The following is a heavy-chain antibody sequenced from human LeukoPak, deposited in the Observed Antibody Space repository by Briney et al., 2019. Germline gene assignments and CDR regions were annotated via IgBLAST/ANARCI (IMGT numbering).Heavy chain of an antibody. D-gene: IGHD4-23*01. CDR3: ARDSRRTDYGGNP. J-gene: IGHJ5*02. CDR1: GFTFSSYS. Sequence: GGSLRLSCAASGFTFSSYSMNWVRQAPGKGLEWVSYISSSSSTIYYADSVKGRFTISRDNAKNSLYLQMNSLRAEDTAVYYCARDSRRTDYGGNPWGQGTLVTVSS. V-gene: IGHV3-48*04. CDR2: ISSSSSTI.